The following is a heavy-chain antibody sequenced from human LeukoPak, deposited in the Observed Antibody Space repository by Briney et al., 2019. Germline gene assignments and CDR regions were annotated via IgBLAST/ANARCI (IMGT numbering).Heavy chain of an antibody. J-gene: IGHJ3*02. V-gene: IGHV4-39*01. CDR2: IYYSRNT. CDR3: ARQDTIFGVVSDAFDI. CDR1: GGSISSSSYC. D-gene: IGHD3-3*01. Sequence: SETLSLTCTVSGGSISSSSYCWGWIRQPPGKGLEWIGSIYYSRNTYYNPSLESRVTISVDMSKNQFTLKLSSVTAADTAEYYCARQDTIFGVVSDAFDIWGQGTMVTVSS.